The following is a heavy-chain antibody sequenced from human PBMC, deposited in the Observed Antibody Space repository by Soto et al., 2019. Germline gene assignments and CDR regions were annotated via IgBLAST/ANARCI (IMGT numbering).Heavy chain of an antibody. CDR1: GDSISSADYY. V-gene: IGHV4-30-4*01. Sequence: KSSETLSLTXTVSGDSISSADYYWSWIRQSPGKGLEWMGFIFYSGTTYYNPSLRSRLTLSVDTSKNQYYLKLSSVTAADTAVYYCARDRFLSYYDSTTYYADYWGQGTLVTVSS. CDR2: IFYSGTT. CDR3: ARDRFLSYYDSTTYYADY. D-gene: IGHD3-22*01. J-gene: IGHJ4*02.